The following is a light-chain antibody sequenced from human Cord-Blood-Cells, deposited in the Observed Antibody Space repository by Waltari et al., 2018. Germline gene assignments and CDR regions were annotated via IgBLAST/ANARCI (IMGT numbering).Light chain of an antibody. CDR3: CSYAGSSTFV. CDR2: EGS. CDR1: SSDVVSYNL. J-gene: IGLJ1*01. V-gene: IGLV2-23*03. Sequence: QSALTQSASVSGSPGQSITISCTGTSSDVVSYNLVSWYQQHPGKAPKLMIYEGSKRPSGVSNRFSGSKSGNTASLTISGLQAEDEADYYCCSYAGSSTFVFGTGTKVTVL.